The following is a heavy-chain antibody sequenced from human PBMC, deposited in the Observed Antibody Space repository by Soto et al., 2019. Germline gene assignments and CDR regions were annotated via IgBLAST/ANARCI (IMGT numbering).Heavy chain of an antibody. CDR1: GFTFSSYA. D-gene: IGHD3-10*01. J-gene: IGHJ4*02. Sequence: EVQLLESGGGLVQPGGSLRLSCAASGFTFSSYAMSWVRQAPGKGLEWVSAIGVSGDTTYYADSVKGRLTISQDNSKNTLYLQMGSLRAEEPAVYYCAKVRRFGELRSLYWGQGTLVTVSS. V-gene: IGHV3-23*01. CDR2: IGVSGDTT. CDR3: AKVRRFGELRSLY.